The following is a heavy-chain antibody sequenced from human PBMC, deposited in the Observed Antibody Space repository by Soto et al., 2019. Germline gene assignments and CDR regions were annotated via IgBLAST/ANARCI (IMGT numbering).Heavy chain of an antibody. D-gene: IGHD3-9*01. Sequence: SGPTLVNPTDTLTLTCTVSGFSLSNARMGVSWIRQPPGKALEWLAHIFSNDEKSYSTSLKSRLTISKDTSKSQVVLTMTNMDPVDTATYYCARLQYYDILTGYYCFDPWGQGTLVTVSS. V-gene: IGHV2-26*01. CDR3: ARLQYYDILTGYYCFDP. CDR1: GFSLSNARMG. J-gene: IGHJ5*02. CDR2: IFSNDEK.